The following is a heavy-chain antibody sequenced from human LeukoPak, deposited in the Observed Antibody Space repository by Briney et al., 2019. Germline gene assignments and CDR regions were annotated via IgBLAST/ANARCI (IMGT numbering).Heavy chain of an antibody. CDR1: GGSISNDDYS. CDR2: FCYSGSS. Sequence: SETLSLTCAVSGGSISNDDYSWSWLRQSPGKGLEGIGYFCYSGSSNSYPSLKSRVTIAVATSKIQLSLKLSSVTASDLAEYSCARAYGGNSQFFQHWGQGTLVTVSS. J-gene: IGHJ1*01. D-gene: IGHD4-23*01. V-gene: IGHV4-61*08. CDR3: ARAYGGNSQFFQH.